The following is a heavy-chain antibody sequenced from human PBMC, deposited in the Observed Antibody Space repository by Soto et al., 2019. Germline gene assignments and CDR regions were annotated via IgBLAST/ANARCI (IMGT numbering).Heavy chain of an antibody. Sequence: SETLSLTCAVYGGSFSGYYWSWIRQPPGKGLEWIGEINHSGSTNYNPSLKSRVTISVDTSKNQFSLKLSSVTAADTAVYYCARMGLLGVVISDYYGMDVWGQGTTVTVSS. V-gene: IGHV4-34*01. D-gene: IGHD3-3*01. CDR3: ARMGLLGVVISDYYGMDV. CDR1: GGSFSGYY. J-gene: IGHJ6*02. CDR2: INHSGST.